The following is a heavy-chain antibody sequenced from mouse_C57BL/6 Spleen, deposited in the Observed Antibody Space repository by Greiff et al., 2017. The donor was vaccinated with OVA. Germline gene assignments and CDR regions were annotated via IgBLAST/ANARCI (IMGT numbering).Heavy chain of an antibody. J-gene: IGHJ1*03. CDR3: AKTAQASYFDV. CDR2: IYPGDGDT. D-gene: IGHD3-2*02. CDR1: GYAFSSSW. V-gene: IGHV1-82*01. Sequence: QVQLKQSGPELVKPGASVKISCKASGYAFSSSWMNWVKQRPGKGLEWIGRIYPGDGDTNYNGKFKGKATLTADKSSSTAYMQLSSLTSEDSAVYFCAKTAQASYFDVWGTGTTVTVSS.